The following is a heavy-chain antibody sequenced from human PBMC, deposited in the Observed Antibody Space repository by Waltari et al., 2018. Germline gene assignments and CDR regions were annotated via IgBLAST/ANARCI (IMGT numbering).Heavy chain of an antibody. J-gene: IGHJ4*02. D-gene: IGHD6-13*01. CDR1: GFTFSSYS. V-gene: IGHV3-48*04. CDR3: ARAPLTDHSSSFPTNYFDY. CDR2: ISSSSSTI. Sequence: EVQLVESGGGLVQPGGSLRLSCAASGFTFSSYSMNWVRQAPGKGLEWVSYISSSSSTIYYADSVKGRFTISRDNAKNSLYLQMNSLRAEDTAVYYCARAPLTDHSSSFPTNYFDYWGQGTLVTVSS.